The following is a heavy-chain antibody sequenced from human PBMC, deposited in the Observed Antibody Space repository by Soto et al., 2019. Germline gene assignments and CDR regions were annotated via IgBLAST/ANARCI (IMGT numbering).Heavy chain of an antibody. V-gene: IGHV4-59*01. J-gene: IGHJ5*02. CDR2: IYYSGST. CDR1: GGSISSYY. D-gene: IGHD5-18*01. CDR3: ARGATAMVPVSWFDP. Sequence: QVQLQESGPGLVKPSETLSLTCTVSGGSISSYYWSWIRQPPGKGLEWIGYIYYSGSTNYNPSLKSRVTISVDTSKNQFSLKPSSVTAADTAVYYCARGATAMVPVSWFDPWGQGTLVTVSS.